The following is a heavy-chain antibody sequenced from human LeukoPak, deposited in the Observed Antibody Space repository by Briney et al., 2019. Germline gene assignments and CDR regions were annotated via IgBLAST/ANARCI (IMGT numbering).Heavy chain of an antibody. D-gene: IGHD2-15*01. CDR3: ARGYHSFDI. CDR2: SRNKANRYTT. J-gene: IGHJ3*02. Sequence: GGSLRLSCAASGFIFSDHYMDWVRQTPGKGLEWVGRSRNKANRYTTEYAASVKGRFTISRDESKNSLYLQMNSLKTEDTAVYYCARGYHSFDIWGQGTMVTVSS. V-gene: IGHV3-72*01. CDR1: GFIFSDHY.